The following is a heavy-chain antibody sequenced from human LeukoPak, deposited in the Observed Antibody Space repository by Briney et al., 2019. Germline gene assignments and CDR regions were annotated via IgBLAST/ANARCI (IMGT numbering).Heavy chain of an antibody. V-gene: IGHV4-39*01. CDR2: IYYSGST. J-gene: IGHJ5*02. CDR1: GGSISSSSYY. D-gene: IGHD3-3*01. Sequence: SETLSLTCTVSGGSISSSSYYWGWIRQPPAKGLEWIGSIYYSGSTYFNPSLKSRITISVDMSKNQFSLKLSSVTAADTALYYCARHSGLRSPFDPWGQGTLVTVTS. CDR3: ARHSGLRSPFDP.